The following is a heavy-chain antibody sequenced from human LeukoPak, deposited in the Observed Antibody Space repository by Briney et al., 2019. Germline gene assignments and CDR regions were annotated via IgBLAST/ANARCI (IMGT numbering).Heavy chain of an antibody. J-gene: IGHJ4*02. CDR1: GYTFTSYG. CDR2: ISAYNGNT. CDR3: ARVSVVEMATILDY. V-gene: IGHV1-18*01. Sequence: ASVKVSCKASGYTFTSYGISWVRQAPGQGLEWMGWISAYNGNTNYAQKFQGRVTMTTDTSTSTAYMELRSLRSEDTAVYYCARVSVVEMATILDYWGQGTLVTVSS. D-gene: IGHD5-24*01.